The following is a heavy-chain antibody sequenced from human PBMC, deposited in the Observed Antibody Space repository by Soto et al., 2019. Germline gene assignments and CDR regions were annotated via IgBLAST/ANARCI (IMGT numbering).Heavy chain of an antibody. Sequence: ASVRVSCKASGYTFTGYYMHWVRQAPGQGLEWMGWINPKSGGTNSAQKFQGRVTMTRDTSISTAYMELRRLRSDDTAVYYCARGPQHNWFDTWGKGTLVTVSS. CDR3: ARGPQHNWFDT. CDR2: INPKSGGT. J-gene: IGHJ5*02. CDR1: GYTFTGYY. V-gene: IGHV1-2*02.